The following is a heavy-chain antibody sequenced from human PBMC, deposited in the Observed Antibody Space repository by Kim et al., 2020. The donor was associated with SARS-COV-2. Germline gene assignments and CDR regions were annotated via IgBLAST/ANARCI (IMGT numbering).Heavy chain of an antibody. D-gene: IGHD6-13*01. V-gene: IGHV4-39*01. CDR2: IYYSGST. J-gene: IGHJ6*02. CDR3: ARHRGGWGIAAAVNGMDV. Sequence: SETLSLTCTVSGGSISSSSYYWGWIRQPPGKGLEWIGSIYYSGSTYYNPSLKSRVTISVDTSKNQFSLKLSSVTAADTAVYYCARHRGGWGIAAAVNGMDVWGQGTTVTVSS. CDR1: GGSISSSSYY.